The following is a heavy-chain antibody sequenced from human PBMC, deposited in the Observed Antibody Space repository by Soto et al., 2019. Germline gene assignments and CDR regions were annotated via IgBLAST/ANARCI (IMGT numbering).Heavy chain of an antibody. Sequence: QVQLVESGGGVVQPGRSLRLSCAASGFTFSSYGMHWVRQAPGKGLEWVAVISYDGSNKYYADSVKGGFTISRDNSKNTLYLEMNSLRAEDTAVYYSAKDEGHYNWFDPWGQGTLVTVSS. CDR3: AKDEGHYNWFDP. CDR2: ISYDGSNK. J-gene: IGHJ5*02. CDR1: GFTFSSYG. V-gene: IGHV3-30*18.